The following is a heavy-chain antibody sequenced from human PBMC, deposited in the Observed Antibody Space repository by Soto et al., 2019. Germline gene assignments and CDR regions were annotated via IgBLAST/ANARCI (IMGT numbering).Heavy chain of an antibody. V-gene: IGHV1-69*12. CDR3: ARADYYDSSGYSRRSDAFDI. Sequence: QVQLVQSGAEVKKPGSSVKVSCKASGGTFSSYAISWVRQAPGQGLEWMGGIIPIFGTANYAQKFQGRVTISADESTSTAYMELSSLRSEDTAVYYCARADYYDSSGYSRRSDAFDIWGQGTMVTVSS. J-gene: IGHJ3*02. CDR1: GGTFSSYA. CDR2: IIPIFGTA. D-gene: IGHD3-22*01.